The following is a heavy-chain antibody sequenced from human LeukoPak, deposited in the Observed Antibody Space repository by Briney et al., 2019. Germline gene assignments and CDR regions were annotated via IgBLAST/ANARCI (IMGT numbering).Heavy chain of an antibody. CDR1: GFTFSSYW. D-gene: IGHD4-17*01. V-gene: IGHV3-7*01. CDR3: AKRDYGDYGIDY. Sequence: PGGSLRLSCAASGFTFSSYWMSWVRQAPGKGLEWVANIKQDGSEKNYVDSVKGRFTISRDNAENSVYLQMNNLRAEDTAVYYCAKRDYGDYGIDYWGQGTLVTVSS. CDR2: IKQDGSEK. J-gene: IGHJ4*02.